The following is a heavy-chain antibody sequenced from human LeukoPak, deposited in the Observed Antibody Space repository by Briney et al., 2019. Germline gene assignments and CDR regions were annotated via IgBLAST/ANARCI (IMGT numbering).Heavy chain of an antibody. CDR3: ARDPRDILTGYAQLDY. CDR2: IYHSGST. Sequence: SGTLSLTCAVSGGPISSSNWWGWVRQPPGKGLEWIGEIYHSGSTNYNPSLKSRVTISVDKSKNQFSLKLSSVTAADTAVYYCARDPRDILTGYAQLDYWGQGTLVTVSS. D-gene: IGHD3-9*01. CDR1: GGPISSSNW. V-gene: IGHV4-4*02. J-gene: IGHJ4*02.